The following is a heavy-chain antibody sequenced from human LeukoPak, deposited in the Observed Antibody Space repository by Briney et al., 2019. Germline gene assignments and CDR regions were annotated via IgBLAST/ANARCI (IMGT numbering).Heavy chain of an antibody. Sequence: PSESLSLTCTVSGDSISNSNYYWGWIRQPPGKGLEWIGSIYYSGSTYYNPSLKSRVTISVDTSKNQFSLKPSSVTAADTAVYFCARLAIMGATTGNLGYWGQGTLVTVSS. J-gene: IGHJ4*02. CDR2: IYYSGST. V-gene: IGHV4-39*01. CDR3: ARLAIMGATTGNLGY. CDR1: GDSISNSNYY. D-gene: IGHD1-26*01.